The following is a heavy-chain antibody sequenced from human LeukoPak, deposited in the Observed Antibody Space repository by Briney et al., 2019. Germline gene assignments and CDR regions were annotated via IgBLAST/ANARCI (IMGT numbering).Heavy chain of an antibody. V-gene: IGHV4-30-4*08. J-gene: IGHJ2*01. CDR1: GGSLSSGDYY. Sequence: SQTLSLTCTVSGGSLSSGDYYWSWIRQPRGKGHEWIGYIYYSGSTYYNPSLKSRVTLSVDTSKNQFSLNLNSVTAVDMAIYFCVRGSSSLSWYFTLWGRGTLVTVSS. CDR3: VRGSSSLSWYFTL. D-gene: IGHD6-13*01. CDR2: IYYSGST.